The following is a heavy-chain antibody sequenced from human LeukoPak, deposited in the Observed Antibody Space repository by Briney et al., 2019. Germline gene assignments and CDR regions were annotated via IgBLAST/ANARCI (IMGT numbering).Heavy chain of an antibody. V-gene: IGHV3-23*01. CDR3: AKCGNSGCHLIDY. Sequence: GGSLRLSCAASGFTFSSYAMSWVRQAPGKGLEWVSAISGRTGATYYADSEKGRFTISRDNSKSTLYLQMDSLRAEDTAVYYCAKCGNSGCHLIDYWGQGTLVTVSS. D-gene: IGHD5-12*01. CDR1: GFTFSSYA. CDR2: ISGRTGAT. J-gene: IGHJ4*02.